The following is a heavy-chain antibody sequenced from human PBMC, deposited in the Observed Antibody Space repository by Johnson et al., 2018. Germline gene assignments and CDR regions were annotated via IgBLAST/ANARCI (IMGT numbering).Heavy chain of an antibody. V-gene: IGHV3-9*01. D-gene: IGHD2-21*02. CDR1: GFTFDDYA. CDR3: ARGDFVDAFDI. Sequence: VQLVQSGGGLVQPGRSLRLSCAASGFTFDDYAMHWVRQAPGKGLEWVSGISWNSGSIGYADSVKGRFTISRDNAKNSLYLQMNSLRAGDTAVYYCARGDFVDAFDIWGQGTMVTVSS. CDR2: ISWNSGSI. J-gene: IGHJ3*02.